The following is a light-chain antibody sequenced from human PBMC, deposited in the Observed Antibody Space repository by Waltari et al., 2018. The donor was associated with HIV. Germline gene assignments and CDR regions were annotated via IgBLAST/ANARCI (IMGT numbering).Light chain of an antibody. CDR1: SSDVGAFKY. CDR2: DGT. V-gene: IGLV2-8*01. CDR3: SSYAGSSMSYA. J-gene: IGLJ1*01. Sequence: QSALTQPPSASGSPGQSVSISCTGASSDVGAFKYVSWYQQHPGQAPILLIYDGTKRPSGVPDRFSGSKSGNTASLTVSGLQAEDEAHYYCSSYAGSSMSYAFGTGTKVTVL.